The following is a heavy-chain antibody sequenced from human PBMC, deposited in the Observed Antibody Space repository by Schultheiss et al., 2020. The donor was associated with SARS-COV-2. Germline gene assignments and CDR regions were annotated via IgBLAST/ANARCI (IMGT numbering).Heavy chain of an antibody. Sequence: GESLKISCSVSGLTFSSSWMTWVRQAPGKGLEWVAHINQDGREKYYVDSVKGRFTISRDNVRNSVDLQMSSLRVEDTAVYYCARKYRDYGMDVRGQGTTVTVSS. V-gene: IGHV3-7*03. CDR3: ARKYRDYGMDV. J-gene: IGHJ6*02. CDR1: GLTFSSSW. CDR2: INQDGREK. D-gene: IGHD2-2*01.